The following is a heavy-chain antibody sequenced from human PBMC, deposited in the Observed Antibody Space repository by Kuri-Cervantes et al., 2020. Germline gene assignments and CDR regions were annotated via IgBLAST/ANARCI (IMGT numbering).Heavy chain of an antibody. CDR3: ARDFSTLSDAFDI. CDR2: ISGSGGST. D-gene: IGHD1-1*01. V-gene: IGHV3-23*01. CDR1: GFTVSSNY. J-gene: IGHJ3*02. Sequence: GGSLRLSCAASGFTVSSNYMSWVRQAPGKGLEWVSAISGSGGSTYYADSVKGRFTISRDNSKNTLYLQMNSLRSEDTAVYYCARDFSTLSDAFDIWGQGTMVTVSS.